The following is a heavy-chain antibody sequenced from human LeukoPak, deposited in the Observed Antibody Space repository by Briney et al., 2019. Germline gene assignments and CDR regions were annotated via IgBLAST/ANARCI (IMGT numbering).Heavy chain of an antibody. CDR3: ARGTTVTTSCHDY. V-gene: IGHV3-23*01. Sequence: GGSLRLSCAASGFTFSIYAMSWVRQAPGKGLEWVSGISASGYSTHYADSVKGRFTISRDNSKNILYLQMNTLSAEDTAVYYCARGTTVTTSCHDYWGQGTLVTVSS. CDR1: GFTFSIYA. CDR2: ISASGYST. J-gene: IGHJ4*02. D-gene: IGHD4-17*01.